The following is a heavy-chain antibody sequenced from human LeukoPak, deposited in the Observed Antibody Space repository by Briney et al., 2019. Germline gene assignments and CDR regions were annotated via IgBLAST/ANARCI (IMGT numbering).Heavy chain of an antibody. J-gene: IGHJ4*01. CDR2: ITSDGSTT. CDR1: GFSLSDYW. Sequence: GGSLRLSCVGSGFSLSDYWMHWVRQTPGKGLMWVSRITSDGSTTWYADSVKGRITVSRDNAKNTLFLEMNSLRDEDTAVYYCAGDYIWGRLFWGQGTLVTVSS. D-gene: IGHD3-16*01. V-gene: IGHV3-74*01. CDR3: AGDYIWGRLF.